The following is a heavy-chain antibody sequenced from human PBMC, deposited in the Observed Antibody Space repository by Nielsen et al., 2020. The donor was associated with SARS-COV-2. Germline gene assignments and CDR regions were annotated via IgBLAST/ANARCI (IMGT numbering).Heavy chain of an antibody. CDR2: IKPDGSEK. J-gene: IGHJ6*02. D-gene: IGHD3-10*01. CDR3: ATIPMVRGYDMDV. Sequence: GESLKISCAASGFTFSSLWMSWVRQVPGKGLEWVADIKPDGSEKVYVDSVKGRFTISRDNAKNSMSLQMNSLRAEDTALYYCATIPMVRGYDMDVWGQGTTVTVSS. V-gene: IGHV3-7*03. CDR1: GFTFSSLW.